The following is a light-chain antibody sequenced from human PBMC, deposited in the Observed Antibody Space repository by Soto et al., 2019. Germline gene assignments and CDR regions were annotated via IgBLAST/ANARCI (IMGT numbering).Light chain of an antibody. CDR2: QDS. CDR1: KLGDKS. Sequence: SYELTQPPSVSVSPGQTASITCSGEKLGDKSACWYQQKPGQSPVLVIYQDSKRPSGIPERFSGSNSGNTATLTISGTQAMDEADYYCQAWDSSTHVVFGGGTEVTVL. CDR3: QAWDSSTHVV. J-gene: IGLJ2*01. V-gene: IGLV3-1*01.